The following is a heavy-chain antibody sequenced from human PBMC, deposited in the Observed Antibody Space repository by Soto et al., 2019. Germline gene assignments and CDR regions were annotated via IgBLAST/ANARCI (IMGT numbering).Heavy chain of an antibody. Sequence: PSETLSLTCAVSGGSISSGCYSWSWIRQPPGKGLEWIGYIYYSGSIYYNPSPKSRVTISVDTSKNQFSLKLSSVTAADTAVYYCARGPPCDPWGQGTLVTVSS. CDR3: ARGPPCDP. CDR2: IYYSGSI. J-gene: IGHJ5*02. V-gene: IGHV4-31*11. CDR1: GGSISSGCYS.